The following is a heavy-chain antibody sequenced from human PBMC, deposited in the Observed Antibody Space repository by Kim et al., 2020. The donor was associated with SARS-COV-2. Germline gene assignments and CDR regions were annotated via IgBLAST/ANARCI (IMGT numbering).Heavy chain of an antibody. CDR2: ISSSSSYI. CDR3: ARGQNYYGSGSFY. Sequence: GGSLRLSCAASGFTFSSYSMNWVRQAPGKGLEWVSSISSSSSYIYYADSVKGRFTISRDNAKNSLYLQMNSLRAEDTAVYYCARGQNYYGSGSFYWGQGTLVTVSS. CDR1: GFTFSSYS. D-gene: IGHD3-10*01. J-gene: IGHJ4*02. V-gene: IGHV3-21*01.